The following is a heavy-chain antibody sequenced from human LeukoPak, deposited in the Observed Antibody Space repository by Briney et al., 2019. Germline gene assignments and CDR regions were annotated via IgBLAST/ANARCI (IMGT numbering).Heavy chain of an antibody. CDR1: GYTFTSYG. D-gene: IGHD3-10*01. CDR2: ISAYDGNT. CDR3: ARDGDYVLLWFGEAPYAFDI. Sequence: ASVKVSCKASGYTFTSYGISWVRQAPGQGLEWMGWISAYDGNTNYAQKLQGRVTMTTDTSTSTAYMELRSLRSDDTAVYYCARDGDYVLLWFGEAPYAFDIWGQGTMVTVSS. J-gene: IGHJ3*02. V-gene: IGHV1-18*01.